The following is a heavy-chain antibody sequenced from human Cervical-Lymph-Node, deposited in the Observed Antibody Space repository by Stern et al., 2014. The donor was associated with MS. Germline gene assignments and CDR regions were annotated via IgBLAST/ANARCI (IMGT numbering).Heavy chain of an antibody. D-gene: IGHD4-17*01. Sequence: EMQLVESGGGLVQPGGSLRLSCAASGFTFTTYWMSWVRQAPGKGLEWVANIKHDGSEDYYVDSVKGRFTISRDDAKTSLYLQMDSLRAEDTAVYYCARNADGVLSYWYFDLWGRGTLVTVSS. CDR3: ARNADGVLSYWYFDL. CDR2: IKHDGSED. J-gene: IGHJ2*01. V-gene: IGHV3-7*01. CDR1: GFTFTTYW.